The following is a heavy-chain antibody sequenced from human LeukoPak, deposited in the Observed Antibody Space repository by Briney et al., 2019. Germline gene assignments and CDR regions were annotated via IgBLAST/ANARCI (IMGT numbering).Heavy chain of an antibody. CDR3: ARAGFDDFWSGYYYFDY. Sequence: SETLSLTCTVSGGSISSYYWSWIRQPPGKGLEWVGYIYYSGSTSYNPSLKSRVTISVDTSKNQFSLKLSSVTAADTAVYYCARAGFDDFWSGYYYFDYWGQGTLVTVSS. CDR1: GGSISSYY. D-gene: IGHD3-3*01. J-gene: IGHJ4*02. V-gene: IGHV4-59*01. CDR2: IYYSGST.